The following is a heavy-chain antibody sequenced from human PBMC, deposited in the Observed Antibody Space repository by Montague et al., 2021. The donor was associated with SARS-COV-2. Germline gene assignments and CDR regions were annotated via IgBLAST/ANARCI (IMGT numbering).Heavy chain of an antibody. CDR1: GGSINSTSYY. CDR3: ARHCPSGYIFGLDAFDL. Sequence: SETLSLTCTVSGGSINSTSYYWAWIRQPPGKGLEWIGSVYYTGSNYYNPSLQSRVTMSVDTSKKQFSLKLSSVTAADTAVYYCARHCPSGYIFGLDAFDLWGQGTMVTVSS. D-gene: IGHD5-24*01. V-gene: IGHV4-39*01. CDR2: VYYTGSN. J-gene: IGHJ3*01.